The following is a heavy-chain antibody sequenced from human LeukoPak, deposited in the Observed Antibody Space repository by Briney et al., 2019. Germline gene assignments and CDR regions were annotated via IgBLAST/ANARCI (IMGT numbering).Heavy chain of an antibody. V-gene: IGHV4-4*07. CDR2: IYTSGST. D-gene: IGHD1-26*01. J-gene: IGHJ4*02. CDR3: ARDNVVDATSGIDY. Sequence: SETLSLTCTVSGGSISSYYWSWIRQPAGKGLEWIGRIYTSGSTNYNPSLKSRVTMSVDTSKNQFSLKLSSVTAADTAVYFCARDNVVDATSGIDYWGQGTLVTVSS. CDR1: GGSISSYY.